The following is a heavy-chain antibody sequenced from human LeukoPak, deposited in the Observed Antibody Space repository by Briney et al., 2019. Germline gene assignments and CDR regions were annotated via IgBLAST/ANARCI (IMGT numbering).Heavy chain of an antibody. V-gene: IGHV1-2*02. CDR1: GYTFTGYY. D-gene: IGHD2-2*02. J-gene: IGHJ4*02. Sequence: ASVKVSCKASGYTFTGYYMHWVRQAPGQGLEWMGWINPNSGGTNYAQNFQGRVTMTRDTSISTAYMELSRLRSGDTAVYYCARRYCSSTSCYTGEDYWGQGTLVTVSS. CDR3: ARRYCSSTSCYTGEDY. CDR2: INPNSGGT.